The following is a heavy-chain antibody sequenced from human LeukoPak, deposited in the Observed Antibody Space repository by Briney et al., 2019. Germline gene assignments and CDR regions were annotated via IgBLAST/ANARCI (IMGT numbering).Heavy chain of an antibody. V-gene: IGHV3-30*02. CDR1: GFTFSSYS. Sequence: PGGSLRLSCAASGFTFSSYSMNWVRQAPGKGLEWVAFIRYDGSYKYYADSVKGRFTISRDNSKNTLYLQMNSLRAEDTAVYYCAKYGSGSYYWRDYYYYMDVWGKGTTVTISS. J-gene: IGHJ6*03. CDR3: AKYGSGSYYWRDYYYYMDV. CDR2: IRYDGSYK. D-gene: IGHD3-10*01.